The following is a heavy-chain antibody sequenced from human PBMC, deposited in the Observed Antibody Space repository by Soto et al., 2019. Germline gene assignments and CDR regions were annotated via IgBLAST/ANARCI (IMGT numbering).Heavy chain of an antibody. J-gene: IGHJ6*02. V-gene: IGHV3-30*18. CDR3: AKVPIAARHCYYYGMDV. Sequence: QVQLVESGGGVVQPGRSLRLSCAASGFTFSSYGMHWVRQAPGKGLEWVAVISYDGSNKYYADSVKGRFTISRDNSKNTLYLQMNSLRAEDTAVYYCAKVPIAARHCYYYGMDVWGQGTTVTVSS. D-gene: IGHD6-6*01. CDR1: GFTFSSYG. CDR2: ISYDGSNK.